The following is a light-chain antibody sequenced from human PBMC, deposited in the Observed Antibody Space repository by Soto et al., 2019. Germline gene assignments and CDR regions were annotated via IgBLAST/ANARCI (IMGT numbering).Light chain of an antibody. V-gene: IGKV3-20*01. CDR2: GAS. CDR3: LQYGSSLWT. Sequence: EIVLTQSPGTLSLSPGERATLSCRASQSVSSSYLAWYQQKPGQAPRLLIYGASSRATVIPDRFSGSGSGTDFTLTISRLEPEDFAVYYCLQYGSSLWTFGQGTKVEI. CDR1: QSVSSSY. J-gene: IGKJ1*01.